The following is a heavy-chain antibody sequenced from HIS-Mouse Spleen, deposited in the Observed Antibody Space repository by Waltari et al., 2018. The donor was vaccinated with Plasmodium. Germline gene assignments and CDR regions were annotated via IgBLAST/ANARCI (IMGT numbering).Heavy chain of an antibody. Sequence: QVQLVQSGAAGKRPGASVKASCKASGSSFSRYGLIWVRQAPGPGLEWMGWISGYNGNTNYAQKVQGRVTMTTDTSTSTAYMELRSLRSDDTAVYYCARLLPWVHGHFDYWGQGTLVTVSS. V-gene: IGHV1-18*01. J-gene: IGHJ4*02. D-gene: IGHD1-26*01. CDR1: GSSFSRYG. CDR3: ARLLPWVHGHFDY. CDR2: ISGYNGNT.